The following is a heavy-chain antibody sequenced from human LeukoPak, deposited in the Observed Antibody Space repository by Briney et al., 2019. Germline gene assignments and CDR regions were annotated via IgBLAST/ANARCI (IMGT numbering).Heavy chain of an antibody. CDR1: GFTFSSYA. CDR3: ARRSSGWWNDY. D-gene: IGHD6-19*01. Sequence: GGSLRLSCAASGFTFSSYAMSWVRQAPGKGLEWVSSISSSSSYIYYADSVKGRFTISRDNAKNSLYLQMNSLRAEDTAVYYCARRSSGWWNDYWGQGTLVTVSS. V-gene: IGHV3-21*01. J-gene: IGHJ4*02. CDR2: ISSSSSYI.